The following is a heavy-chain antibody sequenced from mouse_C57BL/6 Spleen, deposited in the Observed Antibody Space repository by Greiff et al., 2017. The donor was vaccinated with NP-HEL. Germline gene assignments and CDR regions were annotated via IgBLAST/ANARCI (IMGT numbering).Heavy chain of an antibody. J-gene: IGHJ3*01. CDR3: TPYGNGFAY. CDR2: IDPENGDT. V-gene: IGHV14-4*01. Sequence: EVQLQQSGAELVRPGASVKLSCTVSGFNIKDDYMHWVKQRPEQGLEWIGWIDPENGDTEYASKFQGKATITADTSSNTAYLQLSSLTSEDTAVYYCTPYGNGFAYWGQGTLVTVSA. CDR1: GFNIKDDY. D-gene: IGHD2-1*01.